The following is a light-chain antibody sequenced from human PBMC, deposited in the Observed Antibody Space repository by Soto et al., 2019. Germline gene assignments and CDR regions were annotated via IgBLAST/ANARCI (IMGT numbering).Light chain of an antibody. Sequence: QSVLTQQPSVSGAPGQRVTISCTGSSSNIGAGSDVHWYQQVPGTAPKLLIYGNYNRPSGVPDRFSGSKSGTSASLAITGLRAEDEADYYCQSYDSSLSGSRVFGGGTKLTVL. CDR3: QSYDSSLSGSRV. CDR1: SSNIGAGSD. J-gene: IGLJ2*01. CDR2: GNY. V-gene: IGLV1-40*01.